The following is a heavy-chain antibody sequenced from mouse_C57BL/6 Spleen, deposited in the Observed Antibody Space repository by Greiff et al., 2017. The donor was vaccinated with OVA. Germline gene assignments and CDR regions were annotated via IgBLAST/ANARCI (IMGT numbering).Heavy chain of an antibody. CDR2: IHPNSGST. V-gene: IGHV1-64*01. J-gene: IGHJ4*01. Sequence: VQLQQPGAELVKPGASVKLSCKASGYTFTSYWMHWVKQRPGQGLEWIGMIHPNSGSTNYNEKFKSKATLTVDKSSSTAYMQLSSLTSEDSAVYYCARGGDYDPYAMDYWGQGTSVTVSA. D-gene: IGHD2-4*01. CDR3: ARGGDYDPYAMDY. CDR1: GYTFTSYW.